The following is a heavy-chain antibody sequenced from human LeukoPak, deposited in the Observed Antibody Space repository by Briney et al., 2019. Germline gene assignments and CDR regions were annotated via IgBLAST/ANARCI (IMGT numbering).Heavy chain of an antibody. CDR2: ISSSSSYI. CDR1: GFTFSSYS. Sequence: PGGSLRLSCAASGFTFSSYSMNWVRQAPGKGLEWVSSISSSSSYIYYADSVKGRFTISRDNAKNSLYLQMNSLRAEDTAVYYCARDQLRNYDFWSGYYTGRYYGMDVWGQRTTVTVSS. J-gene: IGHJ6*02. V-gene: IGHV3-21*01. CDR3: ARDQLRNYDFWSGYYTGRYYGMDV. D-gene: IGHD3-3*01.